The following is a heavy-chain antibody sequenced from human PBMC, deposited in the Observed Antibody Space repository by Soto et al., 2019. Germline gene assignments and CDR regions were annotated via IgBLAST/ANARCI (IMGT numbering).Heavy chain of an antibody. CDR3: ARDDYSNYGRFDY. Sequence: GASVKVSCKASGYTFTGYYMHWVRQAPGQGLEWMGWINPNSGGTNYAQKFQGWVTMTRDTSISTAYMELSRLRSEDTAVYYCARDDYSNYGRFDYWGQGTLVTVSS. D-gene: IGHD4-4*01. V-gene: IGHV1-2*04. CDR1: GYTFTGYY. J-gene: IGHJ4*02. CDR2: INPNSGGT.